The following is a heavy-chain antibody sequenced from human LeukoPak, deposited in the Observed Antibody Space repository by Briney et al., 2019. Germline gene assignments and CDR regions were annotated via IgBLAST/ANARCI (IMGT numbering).Heavy chain of an antibody. CDR1: GLTFSSYE. Sequence: GGSLRLSCAASGLTFSSYEMNWVRQAPGKGLEWVSYISGSGTTIYYADSVKGRFTISRDNAKNSLYLQMNSLRAEDTAVYYCARVGVVVAATGNLWFDPWGQGTLVTVSS. D-gene: IGHD2-15*01. V-gene: IGHV3-48*03. CDR2: ISGSGTTI. J-gene: IGHJ5*02. CDR3: ARVGVVVAATGNLWFDP.